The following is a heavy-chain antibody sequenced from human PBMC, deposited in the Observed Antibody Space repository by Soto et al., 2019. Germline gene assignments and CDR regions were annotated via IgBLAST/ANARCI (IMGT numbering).Heavy chain of an antibody. Sequence: QVQLVQSGAEVKKPGASVKVSCKASGYTFTSYGITWVRQAPGQGLEWMGWISAYNGNTNYAQKLQGRVTMTIDTSTSTAYMELRRLRSDDTAVYYCARITAVVPAAAPLDYWGQGTLVTVSS. J-gene: IGHJ4*02. CDR1: GYTFTSYG. V-gene: IGHV1-18*01. CDR3: ARITAVVPAAAPLDY. D-gene: IGHD2-2*01. CDR2: ISAYNGNT.